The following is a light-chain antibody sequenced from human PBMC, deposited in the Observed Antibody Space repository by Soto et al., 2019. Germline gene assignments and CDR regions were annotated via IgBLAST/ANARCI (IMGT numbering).Light chain of an antibody. Sequence: EIVMTQSPATLSVSPGERATLSCRASQSVSSNLAWYQHKPGQAPRLLIYGASTRATGIPAWFSGSRSGREFSLTITSLPSEDFAVYYCQQYNNWPPMCTFGQGTVLESK. J-gene: IGKJ2*02. V-gene: IGKV3-15*01. CDR1: QSVSSN. CDR3: QQYNNWPPMCT. CDR2: GAS.